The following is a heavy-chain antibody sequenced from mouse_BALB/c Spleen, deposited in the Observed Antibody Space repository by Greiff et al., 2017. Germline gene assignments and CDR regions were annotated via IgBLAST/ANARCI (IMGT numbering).Heavy chain of an antibody. V-gene: IGHV1-69*01. J-gene: IGHJ4*01. CDR3: KRSGRLPDYYAMDY. D-gene: IGHD1-2*01. CDR2: IDTSDSYT. Sequence: VQLQQPGAELVMPGASVKMSCKASGYTFTDYWMHWVKQRPGQGLEWIGAIDTSDSYTSYNQKFKGKATLTVDESSSTAYMQLNSLTSEDSAVYFCKRSGRLPDYYAMDYWGQGTSVTVSS. CDR1: GYTFTDYW.